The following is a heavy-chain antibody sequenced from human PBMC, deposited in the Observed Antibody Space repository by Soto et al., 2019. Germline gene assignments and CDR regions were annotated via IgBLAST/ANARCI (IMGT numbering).Heavy chain of an antibody. Sequence: QVQLVESGGGVVQPGRSLRLSCAASGFTFSYSGMHWVRQAPGKGLEWVAVLWSDGIDKYNADSVKGRFTISRDNSQNALYLQMNSLRVEDTAVYSCARDGQRGFDMDVWGQGTTVTVSS. CDR2: LWSDGIDK. J-gene: IGHJ6*02. V-gene: IGHV3-33*01. CDR1: GFTFSYSG. D-gene: IGHD3-10*01. CDR3: ARDGQRGFDMDV.